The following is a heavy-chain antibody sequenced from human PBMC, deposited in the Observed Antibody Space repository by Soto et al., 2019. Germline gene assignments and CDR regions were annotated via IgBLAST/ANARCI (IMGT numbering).Heavy chain of an antibody. V-gene: IGHV1-69*02. Sequence: QVQLVQSGAEVKKPGSSVTVSCKASGDSFSTYTFSWVRQAPGQGLEWMGRIIPIVGITNYAQKFQGRVTIPAEKSRSTAYMELSSRRSEDTAVYYCARQDDLVVPAPGGMDVWGQGTTVTVSS. D-gene: IGHD2-2*01. CDR3: ARQDDLVVPAPGGMDV. CDR1: GDSFSTYT. CDR2: IIPIVGIT. J-gene: IGHJ6*01.